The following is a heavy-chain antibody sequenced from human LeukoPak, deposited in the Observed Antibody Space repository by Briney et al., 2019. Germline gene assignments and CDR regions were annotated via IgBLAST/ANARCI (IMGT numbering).Heavy chain of an antibody. CDR2: TYYSGST. J-gene: IGHJ3*02. V-gene: IGHV4-59*01. Sequence: KPSETLSLTCTVSGGSISSYYWSWNRQPPGKGLVWFGYTYYSGSTNYNPSLKSRVTISVDTSKNQFSLKLSSVTAADTAVYYCAREPITIFGVVKGPDAFDIWGQGTMVTVSS. CDR3: AREPITIFGVVKGPDAFDI. D-gene: IGHD3-3*01. CDR1: GGSISSYY.